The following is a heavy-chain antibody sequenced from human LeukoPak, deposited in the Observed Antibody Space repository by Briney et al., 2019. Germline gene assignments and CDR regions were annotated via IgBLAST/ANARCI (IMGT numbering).Heavy chain of an antibody. Sequence: GRSLRLSCAASGFTFSNYGMHWVRQAPGKGLEWVAVIWYDGSNKYYADSVKGRFTISRDNSKNTLYLQMNSLRAEDTAVYYCAKAGHGDYYLDYWGQGTLVTVSS. CDR2: IWYDGSNK. D-gene: IGHD4-17*01. V-gene: IGHV3-33*06. J-gene: IGHJ4*02. CDR1: GFTFSNYG. CDR3: AKAGHGDYYLDY.